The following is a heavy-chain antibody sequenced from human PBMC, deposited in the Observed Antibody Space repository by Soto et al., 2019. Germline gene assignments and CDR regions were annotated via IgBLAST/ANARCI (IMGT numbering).Heavy chain of an antibody. Sequence: GASVKVSCKASGYTFTGYYMHWVRQAPGQGLEWMGWINPNSGGTNYAQKFQGRVTMTRDTSISTAYMELSRLRSDDTAVYYCARDSSGWYRIDYYYYGMDVRGQGTTVTVSS. J-gene: IGHJ6*02. CDR3: ARDSSGWYRIDYYYYGMDV. CDR2: INPNSGGT. CDR1: GYTFTGYY. V-gene: IGHV1-2*02. D-gene: IGHD6-19*01.